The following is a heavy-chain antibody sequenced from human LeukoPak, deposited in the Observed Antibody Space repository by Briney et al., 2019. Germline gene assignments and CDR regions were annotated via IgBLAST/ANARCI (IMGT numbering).Heavy chain of an antibody. CDR3: TTVGRYYYYGMDV. CDR2: IKSKTDGGTT. Sequence: PGGSLRLSCAASGFTFSNAWMSWVRQAPGKGLEWVGRIKSKTDGGTTDYAAPVKGGFTISRDDSKNTLYLQMNSLRTEDTAVYYCTTVGRYYYYGMDVWGQGTTVTVSS. CDR1: GFTFSNAW. J-gene: IGHJ6*02. V-gene: IGHV3-15*01.